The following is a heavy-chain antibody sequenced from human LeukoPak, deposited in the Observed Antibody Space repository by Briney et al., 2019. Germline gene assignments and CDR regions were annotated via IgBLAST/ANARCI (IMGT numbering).Heavy chain of an antibody. CDR2: TYYRSKWYN. CDR1: GDSVSSNSAA. D-gene: IGHD4-17*01. Sequence: SQTLSLTCAISGDSVSSNSAAWNWIRQTPSRGLEWPGRTYYRSKWYNDYAVSVKSRITINPDTSKNQFSLQLNSVTPEDTAVYYCARVANYGDYEVQYYFDYWGQGTLVTVSS. J-gene: IGHJ4*02. V-gene: IGHV6-1*01. CDR3: ARVANYGDYEVQYYFDY.